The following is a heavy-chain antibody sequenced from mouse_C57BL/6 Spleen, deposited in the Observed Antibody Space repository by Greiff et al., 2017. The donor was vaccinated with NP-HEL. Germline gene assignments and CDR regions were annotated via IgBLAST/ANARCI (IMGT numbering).Heavy chain of an antibody. CDR2: IDPEDGDT. CDR1: GFNIKDYY. J-gene: IGHJ1*03. D-gene: IGHD1-1*01. V-gene: IGHV14-1*01. Sequence: EVKLMESGAELVRPGASVKLSCTASGFNIKDYYMHWVKQRPEQGLEWIGRIDPEDGDTEYAPKFQGKATMTADTSSNTAYLQLSSLTSEDTAVYYCTNLPYYYGSSYWYFDVWGTGTTVTVSS. CDR3: TNLPYYYGSSYWYFDV.